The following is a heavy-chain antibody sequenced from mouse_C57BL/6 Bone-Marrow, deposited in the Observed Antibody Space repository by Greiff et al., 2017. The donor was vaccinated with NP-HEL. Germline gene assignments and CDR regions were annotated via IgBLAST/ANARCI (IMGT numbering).Heavy chain of an antibody. V-gene: IGHV2-2*01. CDR2: IWSGGST. CDR3: ARKITTVVAGGENYAMDY. Sequence: QVQLKESGPGLVQPSQSLSITCTVSGFSLTSYGVHWVRQSPGKGLEWLGVIWSGGSTDYNAAFISRLSISKDNSKSQVFFKMNSLQADDTAIYYCARKITTVVAGGENYAMDYWGQGTSVTVSS. CDR1: GFSLTSYG. J-gene: IGHJ4*01. D-gene: IGHD1-1*01.